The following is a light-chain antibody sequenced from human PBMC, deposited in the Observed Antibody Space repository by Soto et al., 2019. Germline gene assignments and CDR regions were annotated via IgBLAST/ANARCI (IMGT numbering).Light chain of an antibody. J-gene: IGKJ2*01. CDR3: QRYGSSPRT. V-gene: IGKV3-20*01. Sequence: EIVLTQSPGTLSLSPGERATLSCRASQSVSSSYLAWYQQKPGQAPRILIYGASSRATGIPDRFSGSGSGTDFTLTISRLEPEGFAVYYCQRYGSSPRTFGQGTKLEIK. CDR1: QSVSSSY. CDR2: GAS.